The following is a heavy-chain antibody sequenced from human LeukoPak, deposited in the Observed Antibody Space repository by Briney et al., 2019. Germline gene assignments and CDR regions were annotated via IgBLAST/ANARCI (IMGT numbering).Heavy chain of an antibody. CDR1: GFTFSSYS. V-gene: IGHV3-21*04. CDR3: AKGFTVAHAFDI. J-gene: IGHJ3*02. D-gene: IGHD4-23*01. CDR2: ISSSSSYI. Sequence: PGGSLRLSCAASGFTFSSYSMNWVRQAPGKGLEWVSSISSSSSYIYYADSVKGRFTISRDNSKNTLYLQMNSLRAEDTAVYYCAKGFTVAHAFDIWGQGTMVTVSS.